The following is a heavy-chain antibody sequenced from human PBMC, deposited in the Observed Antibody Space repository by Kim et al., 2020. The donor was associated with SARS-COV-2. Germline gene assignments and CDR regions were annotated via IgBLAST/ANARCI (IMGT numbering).Heavy chain of an antibody. Sequence: GGSLRLSCAASGFTFSNAWMSWVRQAPGKGLEWVGRIKSKTDGGTTDYAAPVKGRFTIARDDSKNTLYLQMNSLKTEDTAVYYCTTDPAGTTTHPLYYFDFWGQRSLVTVCS. CDR3: TTDPAGTTTHPLYYFDF. CDR2: IKSKTDGGTT. CDR1: GFTFSNAW. J-gene: IGHJ4*02. V-gene: IGHV3-15*01. D-gene: IGHD6-19*01.